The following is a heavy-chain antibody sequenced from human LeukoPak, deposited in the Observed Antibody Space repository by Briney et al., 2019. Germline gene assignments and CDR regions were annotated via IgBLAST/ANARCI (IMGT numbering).Heavy chain of an antibody. CDR1: GYNFTNYW. CDR2: IYPGDSDT. D-gene: IGHD3-10*01. Sequence: GESLKISCEGSGYNFTNYWIGWVRQMPGKGLEWMGIIYPGDSDTRYSPSFQGLVTISADKSISTAYLQWSSLKASDTAMYCCARQPNTMVRGVIISHAEFDYWGQGTLVTVSS. J-gene: IGHJ4*02. V-gene: IGHV5-51*01. CDR3: ARQPNTMVRGVIISHAEFDY.